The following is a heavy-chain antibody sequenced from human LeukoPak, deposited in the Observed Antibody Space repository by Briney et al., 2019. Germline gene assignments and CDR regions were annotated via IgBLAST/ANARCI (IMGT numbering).Heavy chain of an antibody. V-gene: IGHV4-39*07. CDR1: GDSISNSNYY. CDR2: ISYNGNT. Sequence: SETLSLTCTVSGDSISNSNYYWGWIRQPPGKGLEWIGSISYNGNTHYNPSLRSRVTISVDTSKNQFSLKVNSVTAADRGVYYCARVTGLDWPKLKYNWFDPWGQGTLVTVSS. D-gene: IGHD3-9*01. CDR3: ARVTGLDWPKLKYNWFDP. J-gene: IGHJ5*02.